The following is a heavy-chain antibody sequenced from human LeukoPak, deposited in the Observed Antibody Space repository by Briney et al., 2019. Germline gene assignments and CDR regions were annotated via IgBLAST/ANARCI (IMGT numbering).Heavy chain of an antibody. CDR3: AGTGYDILTGYYVVDN. CDR2: IYYSGST. J-gene: IGHJ4*02. CDR1: GGSISSYY. V-gene: IGHV4-59*08. Sequence: SETLSLTCTVSGGSISSYYWSWIRQPPGKGLEWIGYIYYSGSTNYNPSLKSRVTISVDTSKNQFSLKLSSVTAADTAVYYCAGTGYDILTGYYVVDNWGQGTLVTVSS. D-gene: IGHD3-9*01.